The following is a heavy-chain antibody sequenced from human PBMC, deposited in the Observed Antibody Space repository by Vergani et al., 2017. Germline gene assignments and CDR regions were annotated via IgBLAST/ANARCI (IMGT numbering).Heavy chain of an antibody. CDR1: GFSFRNAW. CDR3: ARVGYSNSWSLDY. Sequence: EVQLVESGGGIVKPGGSLRLSCVASGFSFRNAWMNWVRRTPGKGLEWVANIRQDGGEEYCVDSVKGRFTISRDNAKNSLYLQMNNLRVEDTAVYYCARVGYSNSWSLDYWGQGTLVTVSS. J-gene: IGHJ4*02. V-gene: IGHV3-7*01. D-gene: IGHD6-13*01. CDR2: IRQDGGEE.